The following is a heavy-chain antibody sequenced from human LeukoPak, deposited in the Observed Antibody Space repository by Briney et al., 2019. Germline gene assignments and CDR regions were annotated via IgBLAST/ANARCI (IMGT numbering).Heavy chain of an antibody. V-gene: IGHV3-30-3*01. CDR2: ISYDGSNK. Sequence: GGCLRLSCAASGFTFSSYAMHWGRQAPGKGLEWVAVISYDGSNKYYADSVKGRFTISRDNSENTLYLQMNSLRAEDTAVYYCATSARPEYYDFWSGYPQHYYYGMDVWGQGTTVTVSS. J-gene: IGHJ6*02. D-gene: IGHD3-3*01. CDR3: ATSARPEYYDFWSGYPQHYYYGMDV. CDR1: GFTFSSYA.